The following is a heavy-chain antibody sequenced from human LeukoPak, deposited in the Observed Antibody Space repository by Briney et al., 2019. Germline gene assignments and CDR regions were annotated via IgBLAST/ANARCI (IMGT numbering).Heavy chain of an antibody. J-gene: IGHJ4*02. CDR3: ARSARLYYGSGSYYYFDY. Sequence: GESLKISCKGSGYSFTSYWIGWVRQMPGKGLEWMGIIYPGDSDTRYSPSFQGQVTISADKSISTAYLQWSSLKASDTAMYCCARSARLYYGSGSYYYFDYWGQGTLVTVSS. V-gene: IGHV5-51*01. CDR2: IYPGDSDT. D-gene: IGHD3-10*01. CDR1: GYSFTSYW.